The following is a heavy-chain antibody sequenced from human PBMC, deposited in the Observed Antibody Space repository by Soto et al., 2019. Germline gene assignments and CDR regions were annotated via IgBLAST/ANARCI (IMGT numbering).Heavy chain of an antibody. CDR3: ARGVDSWGRYPF. CDR2: IHHSGRT. CDR1: GGSFDGYY. J-gene: IGHJ1*01. V-gene: IGHV4-34*01. Sequence: PSETLSLTCPLYGGSFDGYYWSWIRQSPGKGLDLIGEIHHSGRTKYNPSLKSRVSLALDISMEQFSLKMTSMTAAYRRVYYCARGVDSWGRYPFRGQRPPVTVAS. D-gene: IGHD7-27*01.